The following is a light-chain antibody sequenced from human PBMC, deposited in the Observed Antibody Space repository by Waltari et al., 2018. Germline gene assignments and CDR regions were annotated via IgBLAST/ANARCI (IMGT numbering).Light chain of an antibody. Sequence: EIVLTQSPATLSLSPGERATLSCRASQGVDRYLAWYQQQPGQDPRLLLHDLSHRATAIPARFSGSGSGTGFTLTISSLEPEEFAVYYCQQRYNWPLFTFGPGTKVDIK. CDR2: DLS. CDR1: QGVDRY. CDR3: QQRYNWPLFT. V-gene: IGKV3-11*01. J-gene: IGKJ3*01.